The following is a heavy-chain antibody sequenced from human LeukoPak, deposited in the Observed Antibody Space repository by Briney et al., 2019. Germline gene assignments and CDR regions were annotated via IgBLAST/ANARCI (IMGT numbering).Heavy chain of an antibody. CDR2: INPNSNPNSGGT. J-gene: IGHJ5*02. D-gene: IGHD1/OR15-1a*01. Sequence: ASVKVSCKASGYTFTGYYMHWVRQAPGQGLEWMGWINPNSNPNSGGTNYAQKFQGRVTMTRNTSISTAYMELSGLRSDDTAVYYCGSNTHQRVSVSAIAHWGQGSLVTVSS. CDR1: GYTFTGYY. CDR3: GSNTHQRVSVSAIAH. V-gene: IGHV1-2*02.